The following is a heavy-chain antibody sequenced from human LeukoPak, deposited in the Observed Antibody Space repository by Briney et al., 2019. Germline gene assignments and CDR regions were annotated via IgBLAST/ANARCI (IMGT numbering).Heavy chain of an antibody. CDR3: ASLARGATSIDY. CDR2: ISTSGTYI. CDR1: GFTFSRYN. D-gene: IGHD4/OR15-4a*01. V-gene: IGHV3-21*01. J-gene: IGHJ4*02. Sequence: GGSLRLSCAASGFTFSRYNMHWVRQAPGKGLQWVSSISTSGTYIYYADSVKGRFTISRDNAKNSLYLQMNSLRAEDTAVYYCASLARGATSIDYWGQGTLVTVSS.